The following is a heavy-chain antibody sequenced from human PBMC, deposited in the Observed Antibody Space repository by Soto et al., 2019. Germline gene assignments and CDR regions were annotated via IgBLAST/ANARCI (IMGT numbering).Heavy chain of an antibody. D-gene: IGHD6-13*01. Sequence: EVQLVESGGALVKPGGSLRLSCAASGFTFSNAWLTWVRQAPGKGLEWVGRIKSITDGGTTDYAAPVKGRFTISRDDSKTTLSLQMNSLKTDDTAVYYCTSDRGSSGFQHRGRGTLVTVSS. CDR3: TSDRGSSGFQH. CDR2: IKSITDGGTT. V-gene: IGHV3-15*02. J-gene: IGHJ1*01. CDR1: GFTFSNAW.